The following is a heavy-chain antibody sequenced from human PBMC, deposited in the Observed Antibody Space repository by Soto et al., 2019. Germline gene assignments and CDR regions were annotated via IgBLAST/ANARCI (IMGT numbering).Heavy chain of an antibody. CDR1: GGSISSSSYY. J-gene: IGHJ6*02. D-gene: IGHD1-26*01. CDR2: IYYSGST. Sequence: QLRLQESGPGLVKPSETLTLTCTVSGGSISSSSYYWGWIRQPPGKGLEWIGTIYYSGSTYYNPSLKSRVTISVDTSKNQFSLTLGSVTAADTAVYYCARLGATKNYYYGVDVWGQGTTVTVSS. CDR3: ARLGATKNYYYGVDV. V-gene: IGHV4-39*01.